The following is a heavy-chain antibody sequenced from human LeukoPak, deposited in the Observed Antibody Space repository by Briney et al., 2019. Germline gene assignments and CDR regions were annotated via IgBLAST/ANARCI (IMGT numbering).Heavy chain of an antibody. CDR1: GFTFSSYW. CDR2: IKPDGSEK. J-gene: IGHJ3*02. D-gene: IGHD3-10*01. V-gene: IGHV3-7*03. Sequence: PGGSLRLSCEASGFTFSSYWMSWVRQAPGKGLEWVANIKPDGSEKHYVDSVKGRLTIARDNPKNSRFLQMNSLRAEDTAVYYCARGDYYGSGSYYHDAFDIWGQGTMVTVSS. CDR3: ARGDYYGSGSYYHDAFDI.